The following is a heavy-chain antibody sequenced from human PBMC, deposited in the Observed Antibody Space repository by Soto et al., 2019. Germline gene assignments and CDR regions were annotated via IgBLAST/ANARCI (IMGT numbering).Heavy chain of an antibody. CDR2: ISGYNGNT. V-gene: IGHV1-18*01. Sequence: QVQLVQSGAEVKKPGASVKVSCKASGYTFPSYGISWVRQAPGQGLVWMGWISGYNGNTNYAQMLQGRVTMTTDTSTSTAYMELRSLRSDDTAVYYCARDDCSGGSCYRPLDYWGQGTLVTVSS. CDR1: GYTFPSYG. D-gene: IGHD2-15*01. J-gene: IGHJ4*02. CDR3: ARDDCSGGSCYRPLDY.